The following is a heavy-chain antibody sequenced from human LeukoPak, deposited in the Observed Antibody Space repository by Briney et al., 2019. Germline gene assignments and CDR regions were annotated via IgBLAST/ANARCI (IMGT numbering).Heavy chain of an antibody. Sequence: SETLSLTCTVSGGSISSYYWSWVRQPPGKGLEWIGYIYYSGSTNYNPSLKSRVTISVDTSKNQFSLKLSSVTAADTAVYYCARIRGYGRDYYYYYMDVWDKGTTVTVSS. J-gene: IGHJ6*03. V-gene: IGHV4-59*12. CDR3: ARIRGYGRDYYYYYMDV. CDR1: GGSISSYY. CDR2: IYYSGST. D-gene: IGHD6-19*01.